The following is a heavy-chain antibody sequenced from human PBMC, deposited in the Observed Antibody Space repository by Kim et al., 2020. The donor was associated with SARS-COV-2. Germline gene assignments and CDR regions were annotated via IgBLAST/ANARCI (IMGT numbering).Heavy chain of an antibody. D-gene: IGHD4-17*01. CDR3: ARDQFYGDYGNWFDP. CDR1: GGSISSSSYY. J-gene: IGHJ5*02. CDR2: IYYSGST. Sequence: SETLSLTCTVSGGSISSSSYYWGWIRLPPGKGLEWIGSIYYSGSTYYNPSLKSRVTISVDTSKNQFSLKLSSVTAADTAVYYCARDQFYGDYGNWFDPWGQGTLVTVSS. V-gene: IGHV4-39*07.